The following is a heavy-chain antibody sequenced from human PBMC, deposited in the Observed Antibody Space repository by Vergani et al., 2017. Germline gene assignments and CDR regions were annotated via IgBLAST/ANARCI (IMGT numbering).Heavy chain of an antibody. V-gene: IGHV1-69*02. CDR2: IIPILGIA. CDR3: ASEGYYGSGTMGAFDY. J-gene: IGHJ4*02. D-gene: IGHD3-10*01. CDR1: GGTFSSYT. Sequence: QVQLVQSGAEVKKPGSSVKVSCNASGGTFSSYTISWVRQAPGQGLEWMGRIIPILGIANYAQKFQGRVTITADKSTSTAYMELSSLRSEDTAVYYCASEGYYGSGTMGAFDYWGQGTLVTVSS.